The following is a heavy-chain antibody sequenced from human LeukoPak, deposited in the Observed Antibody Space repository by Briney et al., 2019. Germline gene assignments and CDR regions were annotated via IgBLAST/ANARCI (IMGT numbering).Heavy chain of an antibody. Sequence: PSETLSLTCTVSGGSISSYYWSWIRQPPGKGLEWIGYIYYSGSTNYNPSLKSRVTISVDTPKNQFSLKLSSVTAADTAVYYCARGRAVADFDYWGQGTLVTVAS. J-gene: IGHJ4*02. V-gene: IGHV4-59*01. CDR1: GGSISSYY. CDR3: ARGRAVADFDY. CDR2: IYYSGST. D-gene: IGHD6-19*01.